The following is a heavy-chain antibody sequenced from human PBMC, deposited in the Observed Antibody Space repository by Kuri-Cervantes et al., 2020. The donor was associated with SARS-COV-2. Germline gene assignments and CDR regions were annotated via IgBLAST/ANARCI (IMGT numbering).Heavy chain of an antibody. J-gene: IGHJ6*03. CDR1: GYSISSGYY. CDR3: ARDRMWEPNRYYYYYYYMDV. V-gene: IGHV4-38-2*02. CDR2: IYHSGST. Sequence: SETLSLTCTVSGYSISSGYYWGWIRQPPGKGLEWIGSIYHSGSTYYNPSLKSRVTISVDTSKNQFSLKLSSVTAADTAVYYCARDRMWEPNRYYYYYYYMDVWGKGTTVTVSS. D-gene: IGHD1-26*01.